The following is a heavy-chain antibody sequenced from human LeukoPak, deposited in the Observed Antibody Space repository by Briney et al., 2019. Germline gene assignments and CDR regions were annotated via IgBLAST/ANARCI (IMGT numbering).Heavy chain of an antibody. V-gene: IGHV4-38-2*02. CDR2: IYHSGST. CDR3: ARMAPYYYYYYMDV. D-gene: IGHD5-24*01. Sequence: PSETLSLTCTVSGYSISSGYYWGWIRQPPGKGLEWIGSIYHSGSTYYNPSLKSRVTISVDTSKHQFSLKLSSVTAADTAVYYCARMAPYYYYYYMDVWGKGTTVTVSS. J-gene: IGHJ6*03. CDR1: GYSISSGYY.